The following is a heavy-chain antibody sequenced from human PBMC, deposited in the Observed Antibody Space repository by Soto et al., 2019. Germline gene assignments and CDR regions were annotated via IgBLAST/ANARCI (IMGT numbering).Heavy chain of an antibody. D-gene: IGHD6-13*01. CDR1: GFTFTNSA. CDR3: ARVYSSSWYRYFDY. J-gene: IGHJ4*02. V-gene: IGHV1-18*01. Sequence: ASVKVSCKASGFTFTNSAIQWVRQARGQGLEWMGWISAYNGNTNYAQKLQGRVTMTTDTSTSTAYMELRSLRSDDTAVYYCARVYSSSWYRYFDYWGQGTLVTVSS. CDR2: ISAYNGNT.